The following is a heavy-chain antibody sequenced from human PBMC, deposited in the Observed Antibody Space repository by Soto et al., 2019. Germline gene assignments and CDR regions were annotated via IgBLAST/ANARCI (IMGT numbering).Heavy chain of an antibody. CDR3: ATSYDSGFDP. D-gene: IGHD3-3*01. J-gene: IGHJ5*02. CDR1: GYSFSTYD. CDR2: ISPKNGNT. Sequence: QLLQPGAEVKKPGASVKVSCKASGYSFSTYDISWLRQAPGQGLEWMGRISPKNGNTDYAQKFQDRVTMTADTSSSTASMELRGLRSDDTAIYYCATSYDSGFDPWGQGTLVTVSS. V-gene: IGHV1-18*04.